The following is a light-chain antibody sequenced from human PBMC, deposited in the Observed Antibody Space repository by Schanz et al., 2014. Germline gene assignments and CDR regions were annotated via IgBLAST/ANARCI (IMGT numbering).Light chain of an antibody. V-gene: IGKV3-20*01. Sequence: EVVLTQSPATLSLSPGERATLSCRASQIVSNDFAWYQQKPGQAPRLLIYGSSNRATGIPARFSGSGSGTDFTLTISRLEPEDFAVYYCQHYGTSPPYTFGQGTKLEIK. CDR1: QIVSND. CDR2: GSS. CDR3: QHYGTSPPYT. J-gene: IGKJ2*01.